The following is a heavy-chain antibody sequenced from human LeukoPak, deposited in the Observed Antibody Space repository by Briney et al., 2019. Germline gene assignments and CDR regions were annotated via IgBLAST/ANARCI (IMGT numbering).Heavy chain of an antibody. V-gene: IGHV3-11*01. CDR2: ISGSGSDI. J-gene: IGHJ6*02. CDR1: GFTFSDYY. CDR3: ANYWSGYSAYYYYGMDV. Sequence: PGGSLRLSCAASGFTFSDYYMSWIRQAPGKGLESLSYISGSGSDISYADSVNGRFTVSRDNAKKSLYLQMNSLRAEDTAVYYCANYWSGYSAYYYYGMDVWGQGTTVTVSS. D-gene: IGHD3-3*01.